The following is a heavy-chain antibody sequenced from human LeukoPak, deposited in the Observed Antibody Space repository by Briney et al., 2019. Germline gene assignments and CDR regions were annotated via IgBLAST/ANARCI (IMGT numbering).Heavy chain of an antibody. CDR2: TSHDESNE. J-gene: IGHJ5*02. CDR1: GFTFSSYG. CDR3: AKDLGYSQGHGFGH. V-gene: IGHV3-30*18. Sequence: GGSLRLSCAASGFTFSSYGMHWVRQAPGEGLKWVALTSHDESNEYYADSVKGRFTISRDNSKNSLYLQMNGLRVEDTAVYYCAKDLGYSQGHGFGHWGQGTPVTVSS. D-gene: IGHD5-18*01.